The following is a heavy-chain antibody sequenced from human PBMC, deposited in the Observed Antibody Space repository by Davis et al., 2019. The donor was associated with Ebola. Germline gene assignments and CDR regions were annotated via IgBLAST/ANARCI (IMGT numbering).Heavy chain of an antibody. D-gene: IGHD6-19*01. V-gene: IGHV3-21*05. J-gene: IGHJ4*02. CDR2: ISSSSSYT. CDR3: ARVGGWPDY. CDR1: GFTFSSYN. Sequence: GESLKISCAASGFTFSSYNMNWVRQAPGKGLEWVSYISSSSSYTNYADSVKGRFTISRDNAKNSLYLQMNSLRAEDTAVYYCARVGGWPDYWGQGTLVTVSS.